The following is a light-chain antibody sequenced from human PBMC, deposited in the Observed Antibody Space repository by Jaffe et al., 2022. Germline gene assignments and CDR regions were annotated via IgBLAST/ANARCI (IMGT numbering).Light chain of an antibody. J-gene: IGKJ4*01. CDR1: QDITKY. V-gene: IGKV1-16*01. Sequence: DIQMTQSPPSLSASVGDRVTITCRASQDITKYLAWFQQIPGRAPKSLIYGASRLEVGVPSRFSGSGSGTDFTLTISSLQPEDFAVYYCQQYDSYPLTFGGGTKVEIK. CDR3: QQYDSYPLT. CDR2: GAS.